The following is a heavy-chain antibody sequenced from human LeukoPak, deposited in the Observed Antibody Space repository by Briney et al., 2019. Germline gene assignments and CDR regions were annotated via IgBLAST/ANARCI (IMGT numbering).Heavy chain of an antibody. J-gene: IGHJ4*02. D-gene: IGHD6-6*01. CDR1: GYTFTGFY. V-gene: IGHV1-2*02. Sequence: GASVKVSCKASGYTFTGFYMHWVRQAPGQGFEWTGWINPNTGGTNYAQKFQGRVTMTRDTSITTAYMELSGLTSDDTAVYYCASYPRYSSWPPFDYWGQGTLVTVSS. CDR3: ASYPRYSSWPPFDY. CDR2: INPNTGGT.